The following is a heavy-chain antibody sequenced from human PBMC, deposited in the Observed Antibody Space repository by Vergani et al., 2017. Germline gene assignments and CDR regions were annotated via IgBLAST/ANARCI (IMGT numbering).Heavy chain of an antibody. CDR3: ARDYRKTAMVTGYYYMDV. CDR1: GFTFSSYW. CDR2: INSDGSST. Sequence: VQLVESGGGLVKPGGSLRLSCAASGFTFSSYWMHWVRQAPGKGLVWVSRINSDGSSTSYADSVKGRFTISRDNAKNSLYLQMNSLRAEDTAVYYCARDYRKTAMVTGYYYMDVWGKGTTVTVSS. D-gene: IGHD5-18*01. V-gene: IGHV3-74*01. J-gene: IGHJ6*03.